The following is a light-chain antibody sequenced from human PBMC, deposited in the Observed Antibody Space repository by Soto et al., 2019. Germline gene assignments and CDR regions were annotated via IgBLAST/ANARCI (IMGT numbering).Light chain of an antibody. V-gene: IGKV3-20*01. CDR1: QSVANNY. Sequence: EIVLTQSPGTLSLSPGEGATLSCRASQSVANNYLAGYQQKPGQAPRLLISGASNRATGIPDRFSGSGSGTDFTLTISRLESEDFAVYYCQHYGSSPPHTFGQGTKLEIK. CDR3: QHYGSSPPHT. CDR2: GAS. J-gene: IGKJ2*01.